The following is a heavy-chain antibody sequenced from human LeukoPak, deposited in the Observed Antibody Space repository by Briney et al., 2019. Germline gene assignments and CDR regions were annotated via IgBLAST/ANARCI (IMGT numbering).Heavy chain of an antibody. CDR1: GFTFSSYA. J-gene: IGHJ4*02. CDR3: AKRGQQLVHFDY. Sequence: GGSLRLSCAASGFTFSSYAMHWVRQAPGKGLEWVAVISYDGSNKYYADSVKGRFTISRDNSRNTLYLQMNSLRADDTAVYYCAKRGQQLVHFDYWGQGTLVTVSS. D-gene: IGHD6-13*01. V-gene: IGHV3-30-3*02. CDR2: ISYDGSNK.